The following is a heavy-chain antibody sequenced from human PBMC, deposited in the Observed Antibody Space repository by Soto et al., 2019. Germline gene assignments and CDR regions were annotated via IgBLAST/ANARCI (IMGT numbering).Heavy chain of an antibody. CDR3: ASNYGDYRYYYGMDV. CDR2: IIPLFGTA. CDR1: GGTFSSYA. Sequence: QVQLVQSGAEVKKPGSSVKVSCKASGGTFSSYAISWVRQAPGQGLEWMAGIIPLFGTADYAQKFQGRVTITADESTSTAYMELSSLRSEYTAVYYCASNYGDYRYYYGMDVWGQGTTVTVSS. J-gene: IGHJ6*02. D-gene: IGHD4-17*01. V-gene: IGHV1-69*12.